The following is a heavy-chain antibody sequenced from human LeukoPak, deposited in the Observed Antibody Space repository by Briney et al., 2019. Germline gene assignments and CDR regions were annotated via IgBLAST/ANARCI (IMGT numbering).Heavy chain of an antibody. D-gene: IGHD2-21*01. CDR2: IYTSGGT. CDR1: GGSISSGSYY. V-gene: IGHV4-61*09. J-gene: IGHJ4*02. CDR3: ARGVVIAPQTFDY. Sequence: SETLSLTCTVSGGSISSGSYYWSWIRQPAGKGLEWIGHIYTSGGTNYNPSLKSRVTISVDTSKNQFSLKLSSVTAADTAVYYCARGVVIAPQTFDYWGQGTLVTVSS.